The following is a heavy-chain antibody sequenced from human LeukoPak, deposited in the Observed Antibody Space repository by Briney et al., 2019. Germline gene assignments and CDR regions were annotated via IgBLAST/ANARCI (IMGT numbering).Heavy chain of an antibody. D-gene: IGHD3-9*01. CDR2: INHSGST. Sequence: SETLSLTCAVYGGSFSGYYWSWIRQPPGKGLEWIGEINHSGSTYYNPSLKSRVTISVDTSKNQFSLKLSSVTAADTAVYYCAGSTYYDILTGYSLFDYWGQGTLVTVSS. CDR1: GGSFSGYY. CDR3: AGSTYYDILTGYSLFDY. V-gene: IGHV4-34*01. J-gene: IGHJ4*02.